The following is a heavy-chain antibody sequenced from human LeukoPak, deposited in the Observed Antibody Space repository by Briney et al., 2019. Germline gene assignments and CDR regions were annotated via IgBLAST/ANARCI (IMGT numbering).Heavy chain of an antibody. CDR2: IHPGDSDT. CDR1: GYSFTSYW. Sequence: PGESLKISCKGSGYSFTSYWIGWVRQMPGKGLEWMGIIHPGDSDTRYSPSFQGQVTISADKSISTAYLQWSSLKASDTAIYYCARAGTYYYYHMDVWGEGTTVTVFS. V-gene: IGHV5-51*03. CDR3: ARAGTYYYYHMDV. J-gene: IGHJ6*03. D-gene: IGHD6-19*01.